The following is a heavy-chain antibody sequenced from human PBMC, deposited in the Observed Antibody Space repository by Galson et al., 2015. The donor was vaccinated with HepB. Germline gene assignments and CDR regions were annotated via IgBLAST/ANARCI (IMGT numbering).Heavy chain of an antibody. J-gene: IGHJ4*02. CDR1: GYNFITYD. Sequence: SVKVSCKASGYNFITYDITWVRQAPGQGLEWMGWISGYNGDTNYGQNFQGRVTMTTDTSTNTAYLEVVSLRFDDTAVYYCARDKRIGSAGIDYWGQGTLVTVPS. D-gene: IGHD6-13*01. V-gene: IGHV1-18*01. CDR2: ISGYNGDT. CDR3: ARDKRIGSAGIDY.